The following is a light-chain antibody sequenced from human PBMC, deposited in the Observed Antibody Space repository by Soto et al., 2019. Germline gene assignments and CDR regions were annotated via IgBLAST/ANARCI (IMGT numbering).Light chain of an antibody. CDR3: QQYNYYRT. CDR1: QSISSW. Sequence: DIQMTQSPSTLSASVGRRVTITCRASQSISSWLAWFQQKPGKAPKILIYDASTLESGVPSRFSGSGSGTEFTLTIRSMKPDDFATDYCQQYNYYRTFCQGTKVDIK. J-gene: IGKJ1*01. CDR2: DAS. V-gene: IGKV1-5*01.